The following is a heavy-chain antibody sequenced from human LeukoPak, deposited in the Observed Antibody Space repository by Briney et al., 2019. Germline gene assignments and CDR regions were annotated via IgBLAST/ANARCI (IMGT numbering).Heavy chain of an antibody. CDR2: ISPQNGGK. J-gene: IGHJ3*02. Sequence: ASVTVSCQASGYTFTCYYIHWVRQAPGQEVAGMGWISPQNGGKNYAQKCPGRVTMTRDTSISTAYMDLRGLRSDDTAVYYCARRQGNSRGAFDIWGQGTMITVSS. D-gene: IGHD2-21*01. CDR1: GYTFTCYY. CDR3: ARRQGNSRGAFDI. V-gene: IGHV1-2*02.